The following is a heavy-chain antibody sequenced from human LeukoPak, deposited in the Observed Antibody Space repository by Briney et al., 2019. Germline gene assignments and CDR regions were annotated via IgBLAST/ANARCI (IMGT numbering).Heavy chain of an antibody. Sequence: GGSLRLSCAASGFTFSSYEMNWVRQAPGKGLEWVSYISSSGSTIYYADSVKGRFTISRDNAKNSLYLQMNSLRAEDTAVYYCASLKALYYYDSSGYTDYWGQGTLVTVSS. J-gene: IGHJ4*02. V-gene: IGHV3-48*03. CDR2: ISSSGSTI. D-gene: IGHD3-22*01. CDR1: GFTFSSYE. CDR3: ASLKALYYYDSSGYTDY.